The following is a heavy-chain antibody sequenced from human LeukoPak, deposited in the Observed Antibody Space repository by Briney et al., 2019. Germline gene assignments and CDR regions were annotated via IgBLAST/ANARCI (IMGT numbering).Heavy chain of an antibody. V-gene: IGHV7-4-1*02. J-gene: IGHJ4*02. CDR3: ARGYRAELSTVGVY. CDR1: GYTFTSYA. Sequence: ASVKVSCKASGYTFTSYAMNWVRQAPGQGLEWMGWINTNTGNPTYAQGFTGRFVFSLDTSVSTAYLQISSLKAEDTAVYYCARGYRAELSTVGVYWGQGTLVTVSS. D-gene: IGHD4-17*01. CDR2: INTNTGNP.